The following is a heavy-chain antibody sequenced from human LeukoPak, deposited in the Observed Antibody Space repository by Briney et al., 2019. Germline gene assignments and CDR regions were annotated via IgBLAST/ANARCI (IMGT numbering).Heavy chain of an antibody. Sequence: PGRSLRLSCAASGFTFSSYGMHWVRQAPGKGLEWVAVISYDGSNKYYADSVKGRFTISRDNSKNTLYLQMNSLRAEDTAVYYCAKGSPGITMVRGVTLFDYWGQGTLVTVPS. CDR1: GFTFSSYG. J-gene: IGHJ4*02. CDR3: AKGSPGITMVRGVTLFDY. CDR2: ISYDGSNK. V-gene: IGHV3-30*18. D-gene: IGHD3-10*01.